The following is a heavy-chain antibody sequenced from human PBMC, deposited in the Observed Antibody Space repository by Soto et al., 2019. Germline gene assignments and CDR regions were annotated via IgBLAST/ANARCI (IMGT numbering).Heavy chain of an antibody. CDR2: IDWDDDK. V-gene: IGHV2-5*02. CDR1: RFALSTSAVG. J-gene: IGHJ5*02. CDR3: AHRLSPIVVVPAAIKLGFDP. Sequence: HITFKESGPTLVKPTQTLTLTSTFSRFALSTSAVGVSWIRQHPGKALELLALIDWDDDKRYRPSLKSRLTSTKDTSQNQVVLTMTNMDHVDTAKYYCAHRLSPIVVVPAAIKLGFDPWGQGTLVTVS. D-gene: IGHD2-2*02.